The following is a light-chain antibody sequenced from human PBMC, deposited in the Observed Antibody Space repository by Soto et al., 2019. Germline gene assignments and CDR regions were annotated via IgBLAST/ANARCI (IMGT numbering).Light chain of an antibody. CDR1: QDISSI. J-gene: IGKJ1*01. V-gene: IGKV1-39*01. CDR2: AAS. CDR3: RQRYITSSWT. Sequence: DIQLTQSPSLLSASVGDRVDITCRDSQDISSILSWYQQKPAESPKLLISAASTLQDGVPSRFSGSGSGTDDTLTTSSRQPEDYATYYCRQRYITSSWTFGQGTKVDIK.